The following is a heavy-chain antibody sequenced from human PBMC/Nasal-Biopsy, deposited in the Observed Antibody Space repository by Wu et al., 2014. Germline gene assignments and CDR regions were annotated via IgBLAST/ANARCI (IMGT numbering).Heavy chain of an antibody. D-gene: IGHD6-19*01. CDR2: IYWDDDK. CDR1: GLSRISSGLA. V-gene: IGHV2-5*02. Sequence: SGLSRISSGLAVGWFRQPPGKALEWLALIYWDDDKRYNPSLKSRLTITKDTSKIHVVLTMTNMDPVDTATYYCAHQQWLASFDYWGRGPWSPSP. CDR3: AHQQWLASFDY. J-gene: IGHJ4*02.